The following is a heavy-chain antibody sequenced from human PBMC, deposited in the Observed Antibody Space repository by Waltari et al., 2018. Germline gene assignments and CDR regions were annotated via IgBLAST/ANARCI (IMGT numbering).Heavy chain of an antibody. J-gene: IGHJ6*02. CDR1: GGSFSGYY. V-gene: IGHV4-34*01. CDR3: ARATYYDFWSGYYTGYYYYGMDV. D-gene: IGHD3-3*01. Sequence: QVQLQQWGAGLLKPSETLSLTCAVYGGSFSGYYWSWIRQPPGKGLEWIGEINHSGSTNYNPSHKSRVTISVDTSKNQFSLKLSSVTAADTAVYYCARATYYDFWSGYYTGYYYYGMDVWGQGTTVTVSS. CDR2: INHSGST.